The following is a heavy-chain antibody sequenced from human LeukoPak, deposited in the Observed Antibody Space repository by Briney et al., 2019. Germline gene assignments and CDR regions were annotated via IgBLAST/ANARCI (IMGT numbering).Heavy chain of an antibody. Sequence: GGSLRLSCAASGFTFSSYAMNWVRQAPGKGLEWVSAISQSGGSTHYADSVKGRFTISRDNSKNTLYLQMNSLGAEDTAVYYCARDTVGARRNIGAFDIWGQGTMVTVSS. D-gene: IGHD1-26*01. CDR3: ARDTVGARRNIGAFDI. J-gene: IGHJ3*02. CDR2: ISQSGGST. V-gene: IGHV3-23*01. CDR1: GFTFSSYA.